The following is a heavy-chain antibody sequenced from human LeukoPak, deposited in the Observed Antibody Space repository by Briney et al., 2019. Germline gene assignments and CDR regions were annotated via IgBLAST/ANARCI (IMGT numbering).Heavy chain of an antibody. J-gene: IGHJ4*02. CDR1: EFTFSSYS. V-gene: IGHV3-48*04. CDR3: ARLRSTQLRYFDVDY. Sequence: GGSLRLSCAASEFTFSSYSMLWVRQGPGKGLEWVSYISSGSGTIYYAESVKGRFTISRDNAKNSLYLQMNSLRAEDTAVYFCARLRSTQLRYFDVDYWGQGALVTVSS. D-gene: IGHD5-24*01. CDR2: ISSGSGTI.